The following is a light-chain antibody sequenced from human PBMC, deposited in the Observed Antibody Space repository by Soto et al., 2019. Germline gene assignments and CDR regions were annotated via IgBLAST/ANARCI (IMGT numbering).Light chain of an antibody. J-gene: IGLJ2*01. V-gene: IGLV2-14*01. Sequence: QSALTQPASVSGSPGQSITISCTGTSSDVGGYDYVSWFQQYPGKAPSLMLYDVYRRPSGVSYRFSGSKSGNTASLTISGLQAEDEADYYCSSYTPTSTVVFGGGTKVTVL. CDR1: SSDVGGYDY. CDR2: DVY. CDR3: SSYTPTSTVV.